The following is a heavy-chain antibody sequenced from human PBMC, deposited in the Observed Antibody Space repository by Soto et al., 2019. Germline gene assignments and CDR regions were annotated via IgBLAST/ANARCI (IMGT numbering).Heavy chain of an antibody. Sequence: SVKVSCKXSGGTFRNHVFNWVRQAPGQGLEWMGGIIAMSGTVNNAQKFQDRVTITADESTSTAYMELSSLRSEDTAIYYCAREAGYNWFDPWGQGTLVTVSS. CDR1: GGTFRNHV. CDR3: AREAGYNWFDP. CDR2: IIAMSGTV. J-gene: IGHJ5*02. V-gene: IGHV1-69*13. D-gene: IGHD6-13*01.